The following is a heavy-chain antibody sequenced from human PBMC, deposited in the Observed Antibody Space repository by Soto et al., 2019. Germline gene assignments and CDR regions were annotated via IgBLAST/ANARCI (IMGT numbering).Heavy chain of an antibody. J-gene: IGHJ6*02. Sequence: PPETLSLTCTLSGGSISSGDYYWSWIRQPPGKGLEWIGYIYYSGSTNYNPSLKSRVTISVDTSKNQFSLKLSSVTAADTAVYYCARGHLNYGDEIIYYYGMDVWGQGTTVTVSS. V-gene: IGHV4-61*08. D-gene: IGHD4-17*01. CDR3: ARGHLNYGDEIIYYYGMDV. CDR1: GGSISSGDYY. CDR2: IYYSGST.